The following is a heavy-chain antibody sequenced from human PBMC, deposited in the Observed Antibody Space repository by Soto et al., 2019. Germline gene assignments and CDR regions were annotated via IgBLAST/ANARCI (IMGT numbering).Heavy chain of an antibody. CDR1: GFSFNNAW. CDR3: TTDEGHSRSFYNFDY. D-gene: IGHD1-26*01. V-gene: IGHV3-15*07. Sequence: EVQLVESGGGLGEPGGSLRLSRATSGFSFNNAWMSWSRQAPGRGLEWVGRIISNSDGGTTEYAAPVNGRFSISRDDSKNTLYLQMNSLNTEDTAVYYSTTDEGHSRSFYNFDYWGQGTLVTVSS. J-gene: IGHJ4*02. CDR2: IISNSDGGTT.